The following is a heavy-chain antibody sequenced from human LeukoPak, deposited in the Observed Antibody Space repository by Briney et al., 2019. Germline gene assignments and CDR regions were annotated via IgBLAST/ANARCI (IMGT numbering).Heavy chain of an antibody. CDR3: ARGASSWYSASPNFDY. D-gene: IGHD6-13*01. Sequence: GGSLRLSCVASGFIFSSYWMSWVRQAPGKGLEWVANIKQGGSEKYYVDSVKGRFTISRDNAKNSLYLQMNSLRAEDTAVYYCARGASSWYSASPNFDYWGQGALVTVSS. J-gene: IGHJ4*02. CDR1: GFIFSSYW. V-gene: IGHV3-7*01. CDR2: IKQGGSEK.